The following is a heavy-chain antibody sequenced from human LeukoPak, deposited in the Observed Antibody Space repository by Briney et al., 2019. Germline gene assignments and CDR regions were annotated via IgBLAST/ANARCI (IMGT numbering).Heavy chain of an antibody. V-gene: IGHV4-39*07. CDR2: IHYSGST. CDR1: GGSISSSNYY. Sequence: PSETLSLTCTVSGGSISSSNYYWAWIRQPPGKGLEWIGNIHYSGSTYYNASLNSRITMSIDTSKNQFSLKLSSVTAADTAVYYCASYNTVTYDYWGQGTLVTVSS. D-gene: IGHD4-17*01. J-gene: IGHJ4*02. CDR3: ASYNTVTYDY.